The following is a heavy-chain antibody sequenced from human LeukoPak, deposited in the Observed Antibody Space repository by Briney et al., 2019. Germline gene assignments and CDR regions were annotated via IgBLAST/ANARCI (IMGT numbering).Heavy chain of an antibody. CDR2: IYYSGST. V-gene: IGHV4-59*01. CDR3: ARVSYGSGLGYYYYMDV. D-gene: IGHD3-10*01. CDR1: GGSISSYY. J-gene: IGHJ6*03. Sequence: PSETLSLTCTVSGGSISSYYWSWIRQPPGKGLEWSGYIYYSGSTNYSPSLKSRVTISVDTSKNQFSLKLSSVTAADTAVYYCARVSYGSGLGYYYYMDVWGKGTTVTVSS.